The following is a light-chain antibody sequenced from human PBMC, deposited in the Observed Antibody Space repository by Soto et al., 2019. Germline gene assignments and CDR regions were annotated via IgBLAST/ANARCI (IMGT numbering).Light chain of an antibody. Sequence: EIVMAQSPATLSVSAGERAILSWRASQSVSSNLAWYQQKRGQAPRLLIYGASSRATGIPARFSGSGSGTDFTLTISSLEPEDFAVYYCQQREHWPPIAFGQGTRLEIK. CDR3: QQREHWPPIA. V-gene: IGKV3-15*01. CDR2: GAS. CDR1: QSVSSN. J-gene: IGKJ5*01.